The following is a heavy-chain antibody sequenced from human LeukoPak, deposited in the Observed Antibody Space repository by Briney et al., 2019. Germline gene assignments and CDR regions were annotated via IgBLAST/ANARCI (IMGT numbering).Heavy chain of an antibody. J-gene: IGHJ4*02. Sequence: GRSLRLSCAASGFTFDDYAMHWVRQAPGRGLEWVSGISWNSGSIGYADSVKGRFTISRDNAKNSLYLQMNSLRAEDTALYYCAKAVVVTSQFDYWGQGTLATVSS. CDR2: ISWNSGSI. CDR3: AKAVVVTSQFDY. CDR1: GFTFDDYA. D-gene: IGHD3-22*01. V-gene: IGHV3-9*01.